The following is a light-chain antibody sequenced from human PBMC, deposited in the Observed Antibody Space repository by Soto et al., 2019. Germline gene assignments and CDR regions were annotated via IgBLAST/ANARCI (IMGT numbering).Light chain of an antibody. CDR1: QSVSSN. CDR3: QQRNKWPPVT. V-gene: IGKV3-15*01. CDR2: GAS. Sequence: EIVMTQSPATLSVSPGERATLSCRASQSVSSNLAWYQQKPGQAPRLLIYGASNRATGIPARFSGSGSGTEFTLTISSLQSEDFAVYYCQQRNKWPPVTFGGGTRVEIK. J-gene: IGKJ4*01.